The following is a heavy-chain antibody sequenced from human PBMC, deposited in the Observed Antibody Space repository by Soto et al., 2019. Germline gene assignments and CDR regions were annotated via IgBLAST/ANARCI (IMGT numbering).Heavy chain of an antibody. V-gene: IGHV5-51*01. Sequence: PGESLKISCKGSGYSFTSYWIGWVRQMPGKGLEWMGIIYPGDSDTRYSPSFQGQVTISADKSISTAYLQWSSLKASDTAMYYCARHNGYSSSRTXYYYCYMDVWGKGTTVTVSS. CDR3: ARHNGYSSSRTXYYYCYMDV. J-gene: IGHJ6*03. CDR1: GYSFTSYW. CDR2: IYPGDSDT. D-gene: IGHD6-13*01.